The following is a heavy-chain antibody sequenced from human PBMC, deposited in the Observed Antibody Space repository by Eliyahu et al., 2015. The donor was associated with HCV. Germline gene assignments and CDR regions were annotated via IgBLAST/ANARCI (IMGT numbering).Heavy chain of an antibody. CDR3: ARSEAVAGVDY. CDR1: GGSFSGYY. J-gene: IGHJ4*02. Sequence: QVQLQQWGAGLLKPSETLSLTCAVYGGSFSGYYWSWIRQPPGKGLEWIGEINHSGSTNYNPSLKSRVTISVDTSKNQFSLKLSSVTAADTAVYYCARSEAVAGVDYWGQGTLVTVSS. CDR2: INHSGST. D-gene: IGHD6-19*01. V-gene: IGHV4-34*01.